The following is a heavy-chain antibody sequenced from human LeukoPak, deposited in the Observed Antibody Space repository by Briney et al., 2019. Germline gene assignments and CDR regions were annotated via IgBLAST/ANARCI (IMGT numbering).Heavy chain of an antibody. CDR2: VSGSGGST. D-gene: IGHD3-3*01. Sequence: GGTLRLSCAASGFTFSSYAMSWVRQAPGKGLEWVSAVSGSGGSTYYADSVKGRLTISRDNSKNTLYLQMNSLRAEDTAVYYCAARYYDFWSGYYFDYWGQGTLVTVSS. J-gene: IGHJ4*02. V-gene: IGHV3-23*01. CDR1: GFTFSSYA. CDR3: AARYYDFWSGYYFDY.